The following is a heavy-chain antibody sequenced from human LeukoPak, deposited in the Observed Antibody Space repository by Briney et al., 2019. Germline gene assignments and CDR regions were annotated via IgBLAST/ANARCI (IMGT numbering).Heavy chain of an antibody. J-gene: IGHJ4*02. CDR1: GFTFSGSA. Sequence: GGSLRLSCAASGFTFSGSAMHWVRQASGKGLEWVGRIRSKTNNYATAYAASVKDRFTISRDDSTNTAYLQMNSLKTEDTAVYYCVRHAASGGSGVDYWGQGTLVTVSS. CDR2: IRSKTNNYAT. V-gene: IGHV3-73*01. CDR3: VRHAASGGSGVDY. D-gene: IGHD3-10*01.